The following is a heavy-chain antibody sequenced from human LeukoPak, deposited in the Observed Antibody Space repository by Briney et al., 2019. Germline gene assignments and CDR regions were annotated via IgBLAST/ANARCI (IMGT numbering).Heavy chain of an antibody. J-gene: IGHJ4*02. V-gene: IGHV3-21*01. CDR3: ARDASASWDYFDY. Sequence: GGSLRLSCAASGFTFSSHSINWVRQAPGEALEWVSSISSSSSYIYYADSVKGRFTISRDNAKNSLYLQMNSLRAEDTAVYYCARDASASWDYFDYWGQGTLVTVSS. D-gene: IGHD6-25*01. CDR1: GFTFSSHS. CDR2: ISSSSSYI.